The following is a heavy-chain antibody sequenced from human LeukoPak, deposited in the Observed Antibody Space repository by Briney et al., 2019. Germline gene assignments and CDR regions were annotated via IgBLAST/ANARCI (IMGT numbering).Heavy chain of an antibody. CDR3: TAVGWESAWGEFHY. Sequence: PGGSLRLSCTASGFTFGDYTVNWVRQAPGKGPEWVGFMRSKAYGGTTDYATSVKGRFTISRDDSKNIAYLQMNSLNSEDTAVYYCTAVGWESAWGEFHYWGQGTLVTVSS. V-gene: IGHV3-49*04. D-gene: IGHD3-16*01. J-gene: IGHJ4*02. CDR1: GFTFGDYT. CDR2: MRSKAYGGTT.